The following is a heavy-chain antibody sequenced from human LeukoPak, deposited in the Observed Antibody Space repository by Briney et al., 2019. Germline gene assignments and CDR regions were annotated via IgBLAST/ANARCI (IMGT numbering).Heavy chain of an antibody. D-gene: IGHD3-10*01. CDR2: INRGGST. CDR1: GGSFSGYY. Sequence: PSETLSLSCAVYGGSFSGYYFNWIRQPPGKGLEWIGEINRGGSTNYNPSLKSRITISVDTSKNQFSLKLTSVTAADTAVYYCARNYNYGRYFFDSWGQGILVTVSS. J-gene: IGHJ4*02. V-gene: IGHV4-34*01. CDR3: ARNYNYGRYFFDS.